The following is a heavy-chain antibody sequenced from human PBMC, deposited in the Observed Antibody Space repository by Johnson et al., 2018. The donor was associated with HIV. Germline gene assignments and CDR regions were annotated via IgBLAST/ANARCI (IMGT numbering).Heavy chain of an antibody. CDR1: GFTVSSNY. CDR3: AREGPSERAGFDI. V-gene: IGHV3-53*01. Sequence: VQLVESGGGLIQPGGSLRLSCAASGFTVSSNYMSWVRQAPGKGLEWVSVIYSGGSTYYADSVKGRFTISRDNTKNTLYLQMNSLRADDTAVYYCAREGPSERAGFDIWGQGTMVTVSS. J-gene: IGHJ3*02. CDR2: IYSGGST.